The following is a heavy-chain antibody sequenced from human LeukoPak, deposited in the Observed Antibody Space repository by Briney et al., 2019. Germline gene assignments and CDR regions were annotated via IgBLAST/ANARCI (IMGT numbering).Heavy chain of an antibody. Sequence: PGGSLRLSCAASGFTFSNAWMSWVRQAPGKGLEWVGRIKSKTDGGTTDYAAPVKGRFTISRDDSKNTLELQMNSMKTEDTAVYYCTKGPEGIVVVPAAARVDYWGQGTLVTVSS. CDR1: GFTFSNAW. D-gene: IGHD2-2*01. J-gene: IGHJ4*02. CDR3: TKGPEGIVVVPAAARVDY. CDR2: IKSKTDGGTT. V-gene: IGHV3-15*01.